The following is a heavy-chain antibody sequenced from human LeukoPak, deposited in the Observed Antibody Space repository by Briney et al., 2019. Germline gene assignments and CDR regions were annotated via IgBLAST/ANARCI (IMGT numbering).Heavy chain of an antibody. CDR3: ARDTFSSDGSDYYSWFDP. CDR2: ISDSGGSA. Sequence: PGGSLRLSCAASGFTFSTYAMSWVRQAPGKGLDWVSSISDSGGSAAYADSVKSRFTISRDNSKNTLYLQMSSLRAEDTAVYYCARDTFSSDGSDYYSWFDPWGQGTLVTVSS. CDR1: GFTFSTYA. V-gene: IGHV3-23*01. J-gene: IGHJ5*02. D-gene: IGHD3-22*01.